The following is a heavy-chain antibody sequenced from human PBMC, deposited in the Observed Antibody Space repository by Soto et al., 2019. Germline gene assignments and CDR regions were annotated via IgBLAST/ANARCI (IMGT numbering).Heavy chain of an antibody. V-gene: IGHV3-33*03. CDR3: AAATTWNFHFPY. D-gene: IGHD1-7*01. Sequence: QAQLVESGGGVVQPGTSLRLSCAASGFTISTHGMHWVRQAPGKGLEWLANIWYDGSSKFYAESVKGRFSISQYNSKNTLYLQMSSLRAEDTAVYYCAAATTWNFHFPYWGQGTQVTVSS. CDR2: IWYDGSSK. CDR1: GFTISTHG. J-gene: IGHJ4*02.